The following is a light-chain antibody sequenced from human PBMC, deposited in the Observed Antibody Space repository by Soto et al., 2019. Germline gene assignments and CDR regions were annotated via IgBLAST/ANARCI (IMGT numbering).Light chain of an antibody. V-gene: IGKV1-5*03. CDR1: QSVSLW. CDR3: QQYNSYAWT. CDR2: KAS. J-gene: IGKJ1*01. Sequence: DLQMTQSPSTLSASVGDRVSITCRASQSVSLWLAWFQQKPGKAPKLLIYKASSLQSGVPSRFSGSGSGTEFTLPVSSLQPDDFATYYCQQYNSYAWTFGQGTKVEIK.